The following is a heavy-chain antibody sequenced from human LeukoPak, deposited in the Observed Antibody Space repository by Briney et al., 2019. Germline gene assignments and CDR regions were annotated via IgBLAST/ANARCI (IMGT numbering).Heavy chain of an antibody. CDR1: GGSISSGDYY. D-gene: IGHD5-12*01. CDR3: ARSGYDLGFDY. J-gene: IGHJ4*02. Sequence: SQTLSLTCAVSGGSISSGDYYWSWIRQPPGKGLEWIGYIYYSGSTYYNPSLESRVTISVDTSKNQFSLKLSSVTAADTAVYYCARSGYDLGFDYWGQGTLVTVSS. V-gene: IGHV4-30-4*01. CDR2: IYYSGST.